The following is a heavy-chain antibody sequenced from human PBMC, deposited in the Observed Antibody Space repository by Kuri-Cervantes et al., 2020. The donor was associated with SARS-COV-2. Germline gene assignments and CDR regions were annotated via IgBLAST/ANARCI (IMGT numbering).Heavy chain of an antibody. J-gene: IGHJ4*02. CDR2: IRSKAYGGTT. V-gene: IGHV3-49*03. CDR1: GFTFGDYA. CDR3: ARGREANQLPPGY. D-gene: IGHD2-2*01. Sequence: GESLKISCTASGFTFGDYAMSWFRQAPGKGLEWVGFIRSKAYGGTTEYAASVKGRFTISRDDSKSIAYLQMNSLKTEDTAVYYCARGREANQLPPGYWGQGTLVTVSS.